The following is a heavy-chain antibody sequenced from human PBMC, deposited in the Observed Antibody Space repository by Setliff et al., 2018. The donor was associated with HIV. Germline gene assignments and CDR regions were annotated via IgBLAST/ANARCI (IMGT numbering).Heavy chain of an antibody. CDR3: ATAPTLFGVEYYYYFGMDV. Sequence: ASVKVSCKASGYTFTGYYMHWVRQAPGQGLEWMGWINPHSGDTNYAQKFQDRVTMTRDTSVNIAYMQLSRLRSDDTAVYYCATAPTLFGVEYYYYFGMDVWGQGTTVTVSS. CDR2: INPHSGDT. D-gene: IGHD3-3*01. CDR1: GYTFTGYY. V-gene: IGHV1-2*02. J-gene: IGHJ6*02.